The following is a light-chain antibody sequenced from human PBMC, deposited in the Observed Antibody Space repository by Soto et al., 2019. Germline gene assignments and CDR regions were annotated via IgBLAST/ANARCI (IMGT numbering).Light chain of an antibody. CDR2: AAS. Sequence: DIQMTQSPSSLSAYVGDRVIITCRASQGISNSLAWYQQNAGKSPKLLIYAASNLQSGVPSRFSGSGSGTDFSLTISSLQPEDVATYYCQTYNSARVTFGGGTKVEIK. CDR1: QGISNS. CDR3: QTYNSARVT. J-gene: IGKJ4*01. V-gene: IGKV1-27*01.